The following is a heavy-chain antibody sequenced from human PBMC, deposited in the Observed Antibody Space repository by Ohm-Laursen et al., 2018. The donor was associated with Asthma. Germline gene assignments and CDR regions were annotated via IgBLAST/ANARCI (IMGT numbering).Heavy chain of an antibody. J-gene: IGHJ6*02. V-gene: IGHV1-69*13. D-gene: IGHD2-21*02. CDR3: ARDMGYCGGDCYLSMDV. Sequence: GASVKVSCKASGGTFSSYAISWVRQAPGQGLEWMGGIIPIFGTANYTQKFQGRVTITADESTSTAYMELSSLRSEDTAVYYCARDMGYCGGDCYLSMDVWGQGTTVTVSS. CDR1: GGTFSSYA. CDR2: IIPIFGTA.